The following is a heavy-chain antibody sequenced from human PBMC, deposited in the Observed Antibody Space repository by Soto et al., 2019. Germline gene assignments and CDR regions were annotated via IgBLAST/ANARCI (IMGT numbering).Heavy chain of an antibody. D-gene: IGHD6-19*01. CDR2: SIPIFGTT. Sequence: QVQLVQSGAEVKKPGSSVTVSCKASGGTFSSYSINWVRQAHGQGLEWVGGSIPIFGTTNYAQKFQGRVTLTAGESTTTAYMELSTLRSDDTSVYYCARNEGSHYGMDVWGQGTTFTVSS. J-gene: IGHJ6*02. CDR3: ARNEGSHYGMDV. V-gene: IGHV1-69*12. CDR1: GGTFSSYS.